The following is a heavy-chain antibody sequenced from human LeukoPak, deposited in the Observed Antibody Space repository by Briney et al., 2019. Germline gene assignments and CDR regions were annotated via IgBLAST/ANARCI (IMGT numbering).Heavy chain of an antibody. CDR3: ARVAFVMTTVTTLYYFHY. CDR2: IYYSGST. J-gene: IGHJ4*02. CDR1: GGSISSYY. V-gene: IGHV4-59*01. D-gene: IGHD4-17*01. Sequence: KPSETLSLTCTVSGGSISSYYWSWIRQPPGKGLEWIGYIYYSGSTNYNPSLKSRVTISVDTSKNQFSLKLSSVTAADTAVYYCARVAFVMTTVTTLYYFHYWGQGTLVTVSS.